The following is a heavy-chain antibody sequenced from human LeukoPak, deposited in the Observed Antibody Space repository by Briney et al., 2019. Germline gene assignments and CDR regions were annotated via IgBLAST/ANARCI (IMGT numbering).Heavy chain of an antibody. V-gene: IGHV3-30-3*01. Sequence: GGSLRLPCAASGFTFSSYAMNWVRQAPGKGLEWVAVISYHGSSKYYADSVKGRFTISRDNSKNTLYLQMNSLRAEDTAVYYCAREAVAGYFDYWGQGTLVTVSS. CDR1: GFTFSSYA. D-gene: IGHD6-19*01. CDR2: ISYHGSSK. CDR3: AREAVAGYFDY. J-gene: IGHJ4*02.